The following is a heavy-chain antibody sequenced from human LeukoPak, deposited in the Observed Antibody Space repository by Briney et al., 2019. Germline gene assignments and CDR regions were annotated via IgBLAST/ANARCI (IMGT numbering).Heavy chain of an antibody. Sequence: GGSLRLSCAASGFTFSDYYMSWVRQAPGKGLEWVANIKQDGSEKYYVDSVKGRFTISRDNAKNSLYLQMNSLRAEDTAVYYCARVSIAAKADAFDIWGQGTMVTVSS. CDR1: GFTFSDYY. V-gene: IGHV3-7*01. CDR3: ARVSIAAKADAFDI. J-gene: IGHJ3*02. D-gene: IGHD6-6*01. CDR2: IKQDGSEK.